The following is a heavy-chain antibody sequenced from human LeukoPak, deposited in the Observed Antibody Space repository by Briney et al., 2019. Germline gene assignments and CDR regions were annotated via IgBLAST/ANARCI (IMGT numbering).Heavy chain of an antibody. CDR2: ISSSSSYI. CDR1: GFTFSSYS. CDR3: ATAAEHYDFWSGYYTPPSFDY. D-gene: IGHD3-3*01. V-gene: IGHV3-21*01. J-gene: IGHJ4*02. Sequence: PGGSLRLSCAASGFTFSSYSMNWARQAPEKGLEWVSSISSSSSYIYYADSVKGRFTISRDNAKNSLYLQMNSLRAEDTAVYYCATAAEHYDFWSGYYTPPSFDYWGQGTLVTVSS.